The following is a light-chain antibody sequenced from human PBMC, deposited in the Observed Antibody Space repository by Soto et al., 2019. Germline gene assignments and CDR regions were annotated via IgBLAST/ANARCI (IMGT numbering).Light chain of an antibody. CDR2: DVS. J-gene: IGKJ5*01. Sequence: DVVVTDTALSLSVTPGQPASMSCKASQSLLYSDGNTYLYWYLQRPGQPPQLLIYDVSNRFSGVPDRVSGSGSGTDFTLKISRVEAEDVGVYYCMQRTHVPITFGQGTRLEIK. V-gene: IGKV2D-29*01. CDR1: QSLLYSDGNTY. CDR3: MQRTHVPIT.